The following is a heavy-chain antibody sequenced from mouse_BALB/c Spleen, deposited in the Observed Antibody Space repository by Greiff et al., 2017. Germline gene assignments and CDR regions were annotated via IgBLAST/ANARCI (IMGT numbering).Heavy chain of an antibody. CDR2: ISSGGGST. V-gene: IGHV5-12-1*01. CDR3: ARHGVSMDY. CDR1: GFAFSSYD. J-gene: IGHJ4*01. Sequence: EVMLVESGGGLVKPGGSLKLSCAASGFAFSSYDMSWVRQTPEKRLEWVAYISSGGGSTYYPDTVKGRFTISRDNAKNTLYLQMSRLKSEDTAMYYCARHGVSMDYWGQGTSVTVSS.